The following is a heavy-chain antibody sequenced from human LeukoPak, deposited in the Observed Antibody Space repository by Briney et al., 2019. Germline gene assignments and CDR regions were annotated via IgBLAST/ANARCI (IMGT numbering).Heavy chain of an antibody. J-gene: IGHJ4*02. V-gene: IGHV4-34*01. CDR2: INHSGST. CDR3: ARGGYFDSSGYPNPPDH. D-gene: IGHD3-22*01. Sequence: SETLSLTCAVYGGSFGGYYWTWIRQPPGKGPEWIGEINHSGSTNYNPSLRRRAIMSVDTAKNQFSLKLNSVSAADTAVYYCARGGYFDSSGYPNPPDHWGQGTLATVSS. CDR1: GGSFGGYY.